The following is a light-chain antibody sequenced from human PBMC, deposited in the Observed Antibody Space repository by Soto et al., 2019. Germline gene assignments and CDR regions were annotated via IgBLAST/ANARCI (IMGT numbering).Light chain of an antibody. CDR1: ESVSRN. V-gene: IGKV3-15*01. Sequence: EIVMTQSPATLSVSPGERATLSCRASESVSRNLAWYQQKPGQAPRLLIYGASIRDTDIPVRFSGSGSGTDFTLTISSLQFEDFAVYYCQQYNNWPPWTFGQGTKVEVK. CDR3: QQYNNWPPWT. CDR2: GAS. J-gene: IGKJ1*01.